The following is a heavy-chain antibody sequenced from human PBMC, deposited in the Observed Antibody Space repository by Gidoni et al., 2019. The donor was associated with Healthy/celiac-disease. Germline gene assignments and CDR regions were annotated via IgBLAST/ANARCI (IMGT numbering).Heavy chain of an antibody. CDR2: ISYDGSNK. CDR3: AKEGGDPQSSDYYYYYMDV. V-gene: IGHV3-30*18. D-gene: IGHD2-21*02. Sequence: QVQLVESGGGVVQPGRSLRLSCAASGFTFSSYGMHWVRQAPGKGLEWVAVISYDGSNKYYADSVKGRFTISRDNSKNTLYLQMNSLRAEDTAVYYCAKEGGDPQSSDYYYYYMDVWGKGTTVTVSS. CDR1: GFTFSSYG. J-gene: IGHJ6*03.